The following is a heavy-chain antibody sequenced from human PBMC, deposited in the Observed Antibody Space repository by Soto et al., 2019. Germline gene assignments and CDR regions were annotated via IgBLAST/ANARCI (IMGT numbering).Heavy chain of an antibody. CDR3: ARRVSYYFDY. V-gene: IGHV4-59*01. Sequence: QVQLQESGPRLVKPSETLSLTCTVSGGSISTYFWSWIRQPPGKGLEWIGYIYYTGSTNYNPSLKSRVTISLDTSKNQFSLKLSSVTAADTAVHYCARRVSYYFDYWGQGTLVTVSS. CDR2: IYYTGST. J-gene: IGHJ4*02. D-gene: IGHD3-16*02. CDR1: GGSISTYF.